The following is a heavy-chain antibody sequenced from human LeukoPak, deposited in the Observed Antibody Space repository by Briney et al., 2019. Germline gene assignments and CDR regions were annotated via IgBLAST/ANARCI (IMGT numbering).Heavy chain of an antibody. V-gene: IGHV1-69*01. CDR1: GGTFSSYA. J-gene: IGHJ5*02. CDR3: ARAKDIVVVPAAIPENWFDP. D-gene: IGHD2-2*02. Sequence: SVKVPCKASGGTFSSYAISWVRQAPGQGLEWMGGIIPIFGTANYAQKFQGRVTITADESTSTAYMELSSLRSEDTAVYYCARAKDIVVVPAAIPENWFDPWGQGTLVTVSS. CDR2: IIPIFGTA.